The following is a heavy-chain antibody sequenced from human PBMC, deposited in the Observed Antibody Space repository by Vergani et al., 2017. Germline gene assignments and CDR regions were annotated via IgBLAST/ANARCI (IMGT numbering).Heavy chain of an antibody. D-gene: IGHD1-14*01. Sequence: DVDLAESGGGFFQPGGSLRLSCSVSGFSFNSYWMHWVRQVPGKGLLWVSLIKSDGSITAYADTVKGRFTISRDNAQNTLYLQMNSLRVEDTGVYDCASARCIETWYKSNSLDYWGQGTLVTVSS. CDR3: ASARCIETWYKSNSLDY. V-gene: IGHV3-74*03. CDR2: IKSDGSIT. CDR1: GFSFNSYW. J-gene: IGHJ4*02.